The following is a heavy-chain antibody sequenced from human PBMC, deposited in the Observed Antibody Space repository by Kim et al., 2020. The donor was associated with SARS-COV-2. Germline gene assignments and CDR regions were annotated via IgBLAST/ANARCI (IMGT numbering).Heavy chain of an antibody. CDR3: AKDTARGGSGLRALFDY. CDR2: ISGDGGST. V-gene: IGHV3-43*02. D-gene: IGHD2-15*01. J-gene: IGHJ4*02. Sequence: GGSLRLSCAASGFTFDDYAMHWVRQAPGKGLEWVSLISGDGGSTYYADSVKGRFTISRDNSKNSLYLQMNSLRTEDTALYYCAKDTARGGSGLRALFDYWGQGTLVTVSS. CDR1: GFTFDDYA.